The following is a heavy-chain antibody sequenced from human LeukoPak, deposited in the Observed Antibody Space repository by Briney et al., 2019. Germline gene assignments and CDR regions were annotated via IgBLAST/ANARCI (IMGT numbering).Heavy chain of an antibody. V-gene: IGHV3-30*02. Sequence: PGGSLRLSCAAFEFTFSNYDMHWVRQAPGKGLEWVALIRYDGSNKYYADSVKGRFTISRDNAKNSLYLQMNSLRAEDTAVYYCARDRLRELGAFDIWGQGTMVTVSS. CDR1: EFTFSNYD. D-gene: IGHD1-26*01. CDR2: IRYDGSNK. CDR3: ARDRLRELGAFDI. J-gene: IGHJ3*02.